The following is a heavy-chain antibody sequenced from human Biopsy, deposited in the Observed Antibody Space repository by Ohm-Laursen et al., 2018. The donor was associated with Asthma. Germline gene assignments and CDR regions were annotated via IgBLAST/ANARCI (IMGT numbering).Heavy chain of an antibody. CDR2: IYSGGTS. CDR3: ARGDSSNWSHYYFDY. Sequence: SLRLSCAASGFAVSRDHMFWVRQAPGKGLEWVSVIYSGGTSHTADFVRGRFTISRDYPKNTLYLQMHSLRAEDTAVYYCARGDSSNWSHYYFDYWGQGTLVTVSS. CDR1: GFAVSRDH. V-gene: IGHV3-53*01. J-gene: IGHJ4*02. D-gene: IGHD3-22*01.